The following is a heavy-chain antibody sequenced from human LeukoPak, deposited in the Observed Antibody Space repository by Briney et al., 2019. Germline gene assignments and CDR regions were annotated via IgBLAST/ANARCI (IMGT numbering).Heavy chain of an antibody. J-gene: IGHJ4*02. V-gene: IGHV3-64*04. CDR1: GFTFSRFA. CDR3: AKDLFYYDKGGFDY. CDR2: ISSNGGST. Sequence: PGGSLRLSCSASGFTFSRFAMHWVRQAPGKGLEYVSAISSNGGSTYYADSVKGRFTISRDNSKNTLYLQMNSLRTEDTAVYYCAKDLFYYDKGGFDYWGQGTLVTVSS. D-gene: IGHD3-22*01.